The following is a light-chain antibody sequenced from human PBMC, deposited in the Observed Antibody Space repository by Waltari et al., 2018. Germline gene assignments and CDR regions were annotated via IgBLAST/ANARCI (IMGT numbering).Light chain of an antibody. V-gene: IGKV3-11*01. CDR3: QQRSNWLT. J-gene: IGKJ4*01. CDR1: QSVSSY. Sequence: EIVLTQSPATLSLSPGERATLSCRASQSVSSYLAWYQQKPGQAPRLLIYDASNRATGIQARFGGSGSGTDFTFTISSLEPEDFAVYYCQQRSNWLTFGGGTKVEIK. CDR2: DAS.